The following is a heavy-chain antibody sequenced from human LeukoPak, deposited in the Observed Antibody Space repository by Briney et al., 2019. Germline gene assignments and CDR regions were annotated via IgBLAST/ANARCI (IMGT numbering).Heavy chain of an antibody. CDR2: IYTSGST. D-gene: IGHD4-23*01. CDR3: ARAPTTTVVTGGALY. Sequence: PSQTLSLTCTVSGGSISSGSYYWSWIRQPAGKGLEWIGRIYTSGSTNYNPSLKSRVTISVDTSKNQFSLKLSSVTAADTAVYYCARAPTTTVVTGGALYWGQGTLVTVSS. V-gene: IGHV4-61*02. CDR1: GGSISSGSYY. J-gene: IGHJ4*02.